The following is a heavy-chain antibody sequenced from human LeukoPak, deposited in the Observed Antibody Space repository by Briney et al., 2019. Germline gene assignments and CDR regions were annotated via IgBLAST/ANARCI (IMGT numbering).Heavy chain of an antibody. V-gene: IGHV4-39*01. CDR3: AKHYMGSYDNRGLDY. D-gene: IGHD3-10*01. J-gene: IGHJ4*02. CDR1: GGSISSSSYY. CDR2: IYYSGYT. Sequence: PSETLSLTCTVSGGSISSSSYYWGWIRQPPGKGLEWIGSIYYSGYTYYNASVESRVTISVDTSKNQFSLKLSSVTAADTAAYYCAKHYMGSYDNRGLDYWGQGTLVTVSS.